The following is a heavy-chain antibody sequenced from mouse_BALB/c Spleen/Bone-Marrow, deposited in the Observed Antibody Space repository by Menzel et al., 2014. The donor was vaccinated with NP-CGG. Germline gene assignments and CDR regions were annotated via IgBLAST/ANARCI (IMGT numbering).Heavy chain of an antibody. J-gene: IGHJ2*01. D-gene: IGHD2-4*01. CDR3: ARDYYDYYFDY. CDR1: GYSFTGYF. V-gene: IGHV1-20*02. Sequence: EVQGVESGPELVKPGASVKISCKASGYSFTGYFMNWVMQSHGKSLEWIGRINPYNGDTFYNQKFKGKATLTVDKSSSTAHMELRSLASEDSAVYYCARDYYDYYFDYWGQGVTLTVSS. CDR2: INPYNGDT.